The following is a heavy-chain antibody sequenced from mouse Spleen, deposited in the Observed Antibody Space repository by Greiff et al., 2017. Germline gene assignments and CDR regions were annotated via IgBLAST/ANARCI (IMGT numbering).Heavy chain of an antibody. J-gene: IGHJ2*01. CDR2: IYPSDSYT. CDR1: GYTFTSYW. V-gene: IGHV1-69*02. Sequence: VQLQQPGAELVRPGASVKLSCKASGYTFTSYWINWVKQRPGQGLEWIGNIYPSDSYTNYNQKFKDKATLTVDKSSSTAYMQLSSPTSEDSAVYYCTREGYYRYDRFDYWGQGTTLTVSS. D-gene: IGHD2-14*01. CDR3: TREGYYRYDRFDY.